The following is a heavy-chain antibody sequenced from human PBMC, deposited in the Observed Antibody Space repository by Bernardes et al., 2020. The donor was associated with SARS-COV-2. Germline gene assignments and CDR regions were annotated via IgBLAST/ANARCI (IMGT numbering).Heavy chain of an antibody. J-gene: IGHJ6*02. CDR3: AIPPTNYDRYGMDV. D-gene: IGHD3-22*01. Sequence: ASVKVSCKASGYPFTGYYMRWVRQAPGQGLEWMGWINPNSGGTNYAQKFQGRVTMTRDKSISTAYMELSRLRSDDTAVYYCAIPPTNYDRYGMDVWGQGTTVTVSS. CDR1: GYPFTGYY. CDR2: INPNSGGT. V-gene: IGHV1-2*02.